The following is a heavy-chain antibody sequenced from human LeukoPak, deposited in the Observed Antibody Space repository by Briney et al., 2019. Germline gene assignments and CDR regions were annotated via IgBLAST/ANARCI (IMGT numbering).Heavy chain of an antibody. CDR1: GGSISSGSYY. D-gene: IGHD5-12*01. V-gene: IGHV4-61*02. Sequence: SQILSLTCTVSGGSISSGSYYWSWIRQPAGKGLEWIGRIYTSGSTNYNPSLKSRVTISVDTSKNQFSLKLSSVTAADTAVYYCARDKWLRDYYYYGMDVWGQGTTVTVSS. CDR2: IYTSGST. J-gene: IGHJ6*02. CDR3: ARDKWLRDYYYYGMDV.